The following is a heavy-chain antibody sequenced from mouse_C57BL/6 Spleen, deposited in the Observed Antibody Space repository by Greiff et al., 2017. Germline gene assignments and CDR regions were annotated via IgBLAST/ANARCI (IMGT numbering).Heavy chain of an antibody. Sequence: VQLQQSGAELVTPGASVTLSCTASGYTFTEYTIHWVKQRSGQGLEWIGWFYPGSGSLKYNEKFKDKATLTADKSSSTVYMELSRLTSEDSAVYFCARHGRDGYHPLDAMDYWGQGTSVTVSS. V-gene: IGHV1-62-2*01. CDR1: GYTFTEYT. CDR3: ARHGRDGYHPLDAMDY. J-gene: IGHJ4*01. CDR2: FYPGSGSL. D-gene: IGHD2-3*01.